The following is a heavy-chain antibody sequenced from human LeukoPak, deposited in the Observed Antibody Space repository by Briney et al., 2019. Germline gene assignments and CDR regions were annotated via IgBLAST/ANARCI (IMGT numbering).Heavy chain of an antibody. V-gene: IGHV4-31*03. Sequence: PSETLSLTCTVSGGSISSGGYYWSWIRQHPGKGLEWIGYIYYSGSTYYNPSLKSRVTISVDTSKNQFSLRLSSVTAADTAVYYCARALVVPAANGVWGKGTTVTVSS. CDR2: IYYSGST. J-gene: IGHJ6*04. CDR1: GGSISSGGYY. CDR3: ARALVVPAANGV. D-gene: IGHD2-2*01.